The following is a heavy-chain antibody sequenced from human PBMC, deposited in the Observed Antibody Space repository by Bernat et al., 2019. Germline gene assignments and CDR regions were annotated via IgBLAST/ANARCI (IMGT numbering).Heavy chain of an antibody. Sequence: QVQLVESGGGVVQPGRSLRLSCAASGFTFSSYGMHWVRQAPGKGLEWVAVISYDGSNKYYADSVKGRFTISRDNSENTLYLQMNSLRAEDTAVYYCAKGYSSSWFSEAVFDYWGQGTLVTVSS. CDR3: AKGYSSSWFSEAVFDY. J-gene: IGHJ4*02. CDR1: GFTFSSYG. D-gene: IGHD6-13*01. CDR2: ISYDGSNK. V-gene: IGHV3-30*18.